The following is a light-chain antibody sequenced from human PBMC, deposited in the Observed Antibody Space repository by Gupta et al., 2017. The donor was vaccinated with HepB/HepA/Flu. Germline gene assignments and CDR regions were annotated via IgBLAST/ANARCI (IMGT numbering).Light chain of an antibody. J-gene: IGKJ1*01. V-gene: IGKV1-39*01. Sequence: DIQMTQSPSSLSTSVGDRVTITCRASQSISTYLYWYQQQPGKAPKPLIYRSSSLQSGVPSRFSGSGSGTDFTLAISSLQREDFATYYCQQSYSGPWTFGQGTKVEI. CDR2: RSS. CDR3: QQSYSGPWT. CDR1: QSISTY.